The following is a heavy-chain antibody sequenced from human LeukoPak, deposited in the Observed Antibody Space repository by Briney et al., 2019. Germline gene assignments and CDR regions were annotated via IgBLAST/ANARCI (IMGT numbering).Heavy chain of an antibody. Sequence: GGSLRLSCTASGFTFGDYAMSWVRQAPGKGLEWVGFIRSKAYGGTTEYAASVKGRFTISRDDSKSIAYLQMNSLKTEDTAVYYCTRDRVDTAMDYYYYGTDVWGKGTTVTVSS. V-gene: IGHV3-49*04. D-gene: IGHD5-18*01. CDR1: GFTFGDYA. CDR3: TRDRVDTAMDYYYYGTDV. CDR2: IRSKAYGGTT. J-gene: IGHJ6*04.